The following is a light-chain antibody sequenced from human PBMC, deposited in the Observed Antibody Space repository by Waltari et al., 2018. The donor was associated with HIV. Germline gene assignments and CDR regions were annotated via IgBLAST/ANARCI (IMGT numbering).Light chain of an antibody. CDR2: DNT. V-gene: IGLV1-40*01. CDR3: QSYPASLTVSLI. CDR1: SSNIWAGYD. J-gene: IGLJ2*01. Sequence: QSVLTQPPSVSGAPGQRVTISCTGNSSNIWAGYDVHWYQQLPGKAPKLLISDNTNRPSGVPDRFSGSKSGTSASLAITGLRAEDEADYYCQSYPASLTVSLIFGGGTRLTVL.